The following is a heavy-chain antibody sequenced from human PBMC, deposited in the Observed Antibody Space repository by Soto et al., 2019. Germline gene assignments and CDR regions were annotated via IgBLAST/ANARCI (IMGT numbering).Heavy chain of an antibody. V-gene: IGHV3-23*01. Sequence: GGALRLSFAASGFPVSSYGMNWVRQDPGKGLEWVSGISGSADSTYYADSVKGRFTISRDNSKNTLFLQMNSLRAEDTAVYFCAKGTRNWLSAFDIWGQGTMVTVS. CDR1: GFPVSSYG. CDR3: AKGTRNWLSAFDI. J-gene: IGHJ3*02. CDR2: ISGSADST. D-gene: IGHD1-20*01.